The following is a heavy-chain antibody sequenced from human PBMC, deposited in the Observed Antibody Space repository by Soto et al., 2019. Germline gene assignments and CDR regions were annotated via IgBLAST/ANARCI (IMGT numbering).Heavy chain of an antibody. CDR1: GYTFTSYF. V-gene: IGHV1-46*03. CDR3: ARVTVNNVLAGPFDY. D-gene: IGHD3-9*01. J-gene: IGHJ4*02. Sequence: GASVTVSCTASGYTFTSYFLHWVRQAPGQGLEWMGIINPGAGSTTYAQNFQGRVTMTSDTSTSTVFMELSSLRSDDTAVYYCARVTVNNVLAGPFDYWGQGTLVTVSS. CDR2: INPGAGST.